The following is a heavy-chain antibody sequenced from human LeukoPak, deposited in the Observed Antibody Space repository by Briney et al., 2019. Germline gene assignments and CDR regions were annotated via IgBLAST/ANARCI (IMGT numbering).Heavy chain of an antibody. Sequence: SETLSLTCTVSGGSIISDTYFWTWIRQPAGKGLEWIGRVSTSGSTSYNPSLKSRVTISVDTSKNQFSLKLSSVTAADTAVYYCASSSGSYRDDAFDIWGQGTMVTVSS. CDR1: GGSIISDTYF. CDR2: VSTSGST. CDR3: ASSSGSYRDDAFDI. V-gene: IGHV4-61*02. D-gene: IGHD1-26*01. J-gene: IGHJ3*02.